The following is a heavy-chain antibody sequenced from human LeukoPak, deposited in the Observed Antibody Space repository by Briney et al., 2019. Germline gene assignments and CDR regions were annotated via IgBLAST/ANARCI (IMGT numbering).Heavy chain of an antibody. Sequence: PGGSPRLSCAASGFTVSRNYMSWVRQAPGKGLEWVSVLYSGGSTYYADSVKGRFTISRDNSKNTLYLQMNSLRAEDTAVYYCARAVGFGELFALWGQGTLVTVSS. CDR2: LYSGGST. CDR1: GFTVSRNY. D-gene: IGHD3-10*01. CDR3: ARAVGFGELFAL. J-gene: IGHJ4*02. V-gene: IGHV3-53*01.